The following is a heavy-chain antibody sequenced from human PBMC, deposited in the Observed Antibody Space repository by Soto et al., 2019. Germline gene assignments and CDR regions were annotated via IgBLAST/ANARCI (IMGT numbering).Heavy chain of an antibody. Sequence: GESLKISCKGSGYSFSSYWIAWVRQLPGKGLEWMGIIYPGDSDSRYSPSFQGQVTISVDKSTTTAYLQWSSLKASDTAIYYCARLTSMGMSSLIGMDVWGQGTTVTVSS. V-gene: IGHV5-51*01. D-gene: IGHD3-16*01. J-gene: IGHJ6*02. CDR2: IYPGDSDS. CDR1: GYSFSSYW. CDR3: ARLTSMGMSSLIGMDV.